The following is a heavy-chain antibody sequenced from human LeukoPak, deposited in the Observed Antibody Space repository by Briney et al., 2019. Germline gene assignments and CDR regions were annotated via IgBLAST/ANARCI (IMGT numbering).Heavy chain of an antibody. CDR2: ISSSSSYI. CDR1: GFTFATYT. Sequence: GGSLRLSCAASGFTFATYTMNWVRQAPGKGLEWVSSISSSSSYIYYADSVKGRFTISRDNAKNSLYLQMNSLRAEDTAVYYCARGYPSGEFDYWGQGTLVTVSS. J-gene: IGHJ4*02. V-gene: IGHV3-21*01. CDR3: ARGYPSGEFDY. D-gene: IGHD3-10*01.